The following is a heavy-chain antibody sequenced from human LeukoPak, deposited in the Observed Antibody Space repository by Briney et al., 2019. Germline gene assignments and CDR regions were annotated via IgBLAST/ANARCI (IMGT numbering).Heavy chain of an antibody. Sequence: SETLSLTCTVSGGSTSSYYWSWIRQPAGKGLEWIGRIYTSGSTNYNPSLKSRVTMSVDTSKNQFSLKLSSVTAADTAVYYCARDQDSSSYHWFDPWGQGTLVTVSS. CDR1: GGSTSSYY. V-gene: IGHV4-4*07. D-gene: IGHD6-6*01. J-gene: IGHJ5*02. CDR3: ARDQDSSSYHWFDP. CDR2: IYTSGST.